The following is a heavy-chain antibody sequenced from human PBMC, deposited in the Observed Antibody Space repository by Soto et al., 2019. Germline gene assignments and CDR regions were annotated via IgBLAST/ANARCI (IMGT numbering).Heavy chain of an antibody. Sequence: QVQLVQSGAEVKKPGASVKVSCKASGYTFTSYYMHWVRQAPGQGLEWMGIINPTSSTSYAQKFQGRVTMTRDTSTSTVYMELSSLRSEDTAVYYRARVYCSGGSCYGIDYWGQGTLVTVSS. V-gene: IGHV1-46*01. CDR1: GYTFTSYY. D-gene: IGHD2-15*01. J-gene: IGHJ4*02. CDR3: ARVYCSGGSCYGIDY. CDR2: INPTSST.